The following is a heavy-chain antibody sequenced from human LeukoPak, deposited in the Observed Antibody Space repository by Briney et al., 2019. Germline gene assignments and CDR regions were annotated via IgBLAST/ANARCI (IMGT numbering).Heavy chain of an antibody. CDR3: AKEYTGTFSPFPSYFDN. D-gene: IGHD1-26*01. CDR1: GFNFSSYS. CDR2: ITGSGGRT. Sequence: PGGSLRLPCAASGFNFSSYSMNWVRQAPGKGLEWVSAITGSGGRTYYADSVKGRFTISRDNSKNTLYLQMNSLRAEDTAIYYCAKEYTGTFSPFPSYFDNWGQGTLVTVSS. V-gene: IGHV3-23*01. J-gene: IGHJ4*02.